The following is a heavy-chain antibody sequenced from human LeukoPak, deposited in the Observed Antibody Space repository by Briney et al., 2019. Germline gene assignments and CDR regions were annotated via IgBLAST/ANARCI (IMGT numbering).Heavy chain of an antibody. V-gene: IGHV3-73*01. CDR2: IRSKANSYAT. CDR1: GFTFSGSA. D-gene: IGHD1-26*01. Sequence: SGGSLRLSCAASGFTFSGSAMHWVRQASGKGLGWVGRIRSKANSYATAYAASVKGRFTISRDDSKTTAYLQMNSLKTEDTAVYYCTRRGTAVGATDGAQLRSFWGQGTLVTVPS. CDR3: TRRGTAVGATDGAQLRSF. J-gene: IGHJ4*02.